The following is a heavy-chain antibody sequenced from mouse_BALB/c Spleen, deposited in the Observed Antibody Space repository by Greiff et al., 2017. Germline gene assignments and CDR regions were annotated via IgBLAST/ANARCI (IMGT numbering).Heavy chain of an antibody. CDR1: GYTFTSYT. J-gene: IGHJ1*01. Sequence: QVQLKESGAELARPGASVKMSCKASGYTFTSYTMHWVKQRPGQGLEWIGYINPSSGYTNYNQKFKDKATLTADKSSSTAYMQLSSLTSEDSAVYYCARSWRLYFDVWGAGTTVTVSS. CDR2: INPSSGYT. V-gene: IGHV1-4*01. CDR3: ARSWRLYFDV.